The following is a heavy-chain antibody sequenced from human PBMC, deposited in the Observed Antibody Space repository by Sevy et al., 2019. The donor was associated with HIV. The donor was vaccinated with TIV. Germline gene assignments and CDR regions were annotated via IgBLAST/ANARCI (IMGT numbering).Heavy chain of an antibody. CDR3: ARMTSTWSIDS. Sequence: GGSLRLSCAASGFSVSSYYMGWVRQAPGEGLEWVSTKESGGQTYYADSVRGRFTIARDESANNLFLQLNNLRAEDTGVYYCARMTSTWSIDSWGQGTLVTVSS. CDR1: GFSVSSYY. CDR2: KESGGQT. J-gene: IGHJ4*02. V-gene: IGHV3-53*01.